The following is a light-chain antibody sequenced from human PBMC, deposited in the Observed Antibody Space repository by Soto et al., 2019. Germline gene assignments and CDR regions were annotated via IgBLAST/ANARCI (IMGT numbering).Light chain of an antibody. CDR1: SSNIGQNY. CDR3: GSWGGSVRSLYC. V-gene: IGLV1-51*02. Sequence: QSVLTQPLPVSAAPGQKVTISCSGSSSNIGQNYKTRYQQPPRTAPKLLIYQNKTRPSGIPDRFYCSKSGTSASQSITGLQAGVEADYYCGSWGGSVRSLYCFGTGAKVTVL. CDR2: QNK. J-gene: IGLJ1*01.